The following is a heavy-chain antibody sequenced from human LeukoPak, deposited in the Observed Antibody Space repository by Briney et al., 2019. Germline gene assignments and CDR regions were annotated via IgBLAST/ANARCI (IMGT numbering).Heavy chain of an antibody. CDR1: GGSFSGYY. V-gene: IGHV4-34*01. Sequence: SETLSLTCAVYGGSFSGYYWSWIRQPPGKGLEWIGEINHSGSTNYNPSLKSRVTISVDTSKNQFSLKLSSVTAADTAVYYCARDRGYCSGGTCFVSYFDLWGQGTLVTVSS. J-gene: IGHJ4*02. D-gene: IGHD2-15*01. CDR2: INHSGST. CDR3: ARDRGYCSGGTCFVSYFDL.